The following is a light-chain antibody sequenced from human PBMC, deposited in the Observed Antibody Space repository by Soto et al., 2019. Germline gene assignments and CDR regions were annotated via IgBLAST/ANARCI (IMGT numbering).Light chain of an antibody. Sequence: IVMSQSPLSLTVTPGQPASISCRSSHSLLHSNGFNYLDWYLQKPGQPPHLLLYLGSYRASGVPDRFRGSGSGTEFTLSITRVEAEDVGVFYCMQALVAPPTFGQGTK. CDR3: MQALVAPPT. CDR1: HSLLHSNGFNY. CDR2: LGS. V-gene: IGKV2-28*01. J-gene: IGKJ2*01.